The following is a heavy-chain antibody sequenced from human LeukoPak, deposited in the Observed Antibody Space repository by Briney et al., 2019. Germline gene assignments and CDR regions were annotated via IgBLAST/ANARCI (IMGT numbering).Heavy chain of an antibody. CDR3: ARQSFTIPFDI. V-gene: IGHV4-39*07. Sequence: SETLSLTCTVSGGSISSSSYYWGWIRQPPGKGLEWIGIIYYSGSTYYNPSLKSRVTISVDTSKNQFSLKLSSVTAADTAVYYCARQSFTIPFDIWGQGTMVTVSS. CDR1: GGSISSSSYY. D-gene: IGHD3-3*01. CDR2: IYYSGST. J-gene: IGHJ3*02.